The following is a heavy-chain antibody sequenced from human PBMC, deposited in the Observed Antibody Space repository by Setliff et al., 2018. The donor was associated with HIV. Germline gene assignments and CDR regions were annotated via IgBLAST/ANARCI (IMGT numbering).Heavy chain of an antibody. D-gene: IGHD3-10*01. CDR3: ARGWRGSNFNS. V-gene: IGHV4-34*01. Sequence: SETLSLTCAVYGGSFSGDFWSWIRQPPGKGLEWIGEIIHSGSTNCNPSLKSRVTISIDTSKNQFSLKLSSVTAADTAVYYCARGWRGSNFNSWGQGTLVTVSA. CDR2: IIHSGST. J-gene: IGHJ4*02. CDR1: GGSFSGDF.